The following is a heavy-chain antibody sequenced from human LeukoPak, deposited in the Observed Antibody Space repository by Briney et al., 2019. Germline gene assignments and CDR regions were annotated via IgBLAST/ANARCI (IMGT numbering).Heavy chain of an antibody. Sequence: GGSLRLSCAASGFIFSSYSMSWVRQAPGKGLEWVSVITGSGGNTYYADSVKGRFTISKDNSKNTVYLQMSSLRVDDTAVYYCAKAASSSRPSYYYGMDVWGQGTTVTVSS. CDR3: AKAASSSRPSYYYGMDV. CDR2: ITGSGGNT. CDR1: GFIFSSYS. V-gene: IGHV3-23*01. D-gene: IGHD6-13*01. J-gene: IGHJ6*02.